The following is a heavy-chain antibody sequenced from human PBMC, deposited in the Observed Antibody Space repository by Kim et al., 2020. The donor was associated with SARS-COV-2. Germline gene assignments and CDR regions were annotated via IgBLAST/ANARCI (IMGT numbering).Heavy chain of an antibody. D-gene: IGHD1-1*01. CDR1: GDSLSSYY. CDR2: IYYTGTT. Sequence: SETLSLTCTVSGDSLSSYYWSWIRQPPGKGLEWIAYIYYTGTTRDNPSLNNRVTISLDMSRNQVSLRLSSVTAADTAVYYCARGGYRGPFVDWVPGTLV. J-gene: IGHJ4*02. CDR3: ARGGYRGPFVD. V-gene: IGHV4-59*13.